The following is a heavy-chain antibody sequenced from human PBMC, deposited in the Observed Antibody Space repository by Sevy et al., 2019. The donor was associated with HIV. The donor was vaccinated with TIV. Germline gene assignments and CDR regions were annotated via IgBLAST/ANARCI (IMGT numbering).Heavy chain of an antibody. CDR3: ARCRVVAADYYFDY. D-gene: IGHD1-26*01. V-gene: IGHV3-11*06. Sequence: GGSLRLSCAASGFTFSDYYMTWIRQAPGKGLEWISYISSRISYTNYADSVKGRFTISRDNAKNSLYLQMNSLRAEDAAVYYCARCRVVAADYYFDYWGRGTLVTVSS. J-gene: IGHJ4*02. CDR1: GFTFSDYY. CDR2: ISSRISYT.